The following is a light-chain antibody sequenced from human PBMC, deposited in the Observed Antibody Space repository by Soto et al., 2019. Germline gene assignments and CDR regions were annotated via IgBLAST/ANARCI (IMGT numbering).Light chain of an antibody. CDR3: QQYLSIPT. Sequence: SFFYTATNKNYLAWYQQKPGQPPKMLISWASTRESGVPDRFTGSGSGTDFTLTISNLQAEDVAVYYCQQYLSIPTFGQGTRLEIK. J-gene: IGKJ5*01. V-gene: IGKV4-1*01. CDR2: WAS. CDR1: SFFYTATNKNY.